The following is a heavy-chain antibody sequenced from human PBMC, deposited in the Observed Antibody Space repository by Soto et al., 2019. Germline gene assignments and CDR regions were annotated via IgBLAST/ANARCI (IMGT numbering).Heavy chain of an antibody. CDR1: GASISSYY. D-gene: IGHD5-12*01. J-gene: IGHJ4*02. CDR3: ARDHPRYQWLIDY. CDR2: IYYSGST. V-gene: IGHV4-59*01. Sequence: SETLSLTCTVSGASISSYYWSWIRQPPGKGLEWIGYIYYSGSTNYNPSLKSRVTISVDTSKNQFSLKLSSVTAADTAVYYCARDHPRYQWLIDYWGQGTLVTVSS.